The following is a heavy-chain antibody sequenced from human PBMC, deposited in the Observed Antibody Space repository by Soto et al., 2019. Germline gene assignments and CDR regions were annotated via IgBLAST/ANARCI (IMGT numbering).Heavy chain of an antibody. J-gene: IGHJ4*02. V-gene: IGHV1-46*03. CDR2: INPSGGST. D-gene: IGHD2-2*01. CDR3: AEGLIYCSSTSCMGF. CDR1: GDTSRYY. Sequence: ASVKVSCKAFGDTSRYYMHWVRQAPGQGLEWMGIINPSGGSTYHAQKFQGRITMTRDTSTSTVYMDLSSLRSEDTAVYYCAEGLIYCSSTSCMGFWGQGTLVTVSS.